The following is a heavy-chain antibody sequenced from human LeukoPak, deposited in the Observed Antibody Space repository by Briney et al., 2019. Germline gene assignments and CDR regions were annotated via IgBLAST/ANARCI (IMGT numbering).Heavy chain of an antibody. J-gene: IGHJ4*02. D-gene: IGHD5-18*01. Sequence: GGSLRLSCAASGFTFNNYAMGWVRQAPGKGLEWVSVISGSSAGIKYADSVKGRFTISRDNSKNTLYLQMNSLRAEDTAVYYCAKDLGGSYGFFDYWGQGTLVTVSS. CDR1: GFTFNNYA. V-gene: IGHV3-23*01. CDR2: ISGSSAGI. CDR3: AKDLGGSYGFFDY.